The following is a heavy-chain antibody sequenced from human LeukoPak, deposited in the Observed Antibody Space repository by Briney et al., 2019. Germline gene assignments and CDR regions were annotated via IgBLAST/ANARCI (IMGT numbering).Heavy chain of an antibody. V-gene: IGHV3-7*03. Sequence: PGGSLRLSCAASGFTYRNYWMSWVRQAPGKGLEWVANTHGSEKYYVDSVKGRFTISRDNVKNSLYLQMNSLRAEDTAVYYCARETPYGSLTFDYWGQGTLVTVSS. CDR1: GFTYRNYW. CDR2: THGSEK. D-gene: IGHD3-10*01. J-gene: IGHJ4*02. CDR3: ARETPYGSLTFDY.